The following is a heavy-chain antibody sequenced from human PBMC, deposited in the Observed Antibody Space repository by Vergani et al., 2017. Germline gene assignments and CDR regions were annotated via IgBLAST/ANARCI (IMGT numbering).Heavy chain of an antibody. J-gene: IGHJ4*02. CDR2: IKEDGSEI. CDR3: GRRASIIDY. V-gene: IGHV3-7*01. CDR1: GFSLSHYW. D-gene: IGHD2-21*01. Sequence: EVQLVASGGGLVQPGGSLRLSCVASGFSLSHYWMTWVRQAPGKGLEWVANIKEDGSEIFYVDSVKGRFTISRDNVKNSLYLQMNRLRVDDTAVYYCGRRASIIDYWGQGTLVSVSS.